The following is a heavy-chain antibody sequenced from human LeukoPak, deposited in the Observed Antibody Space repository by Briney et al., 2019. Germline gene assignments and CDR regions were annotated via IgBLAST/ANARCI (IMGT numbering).Heavy chain of an antibody. CDR2: ISAYNGNT. Sequence: ASVTVSCRASGYTFTSYGISWVRQAPGQGLEWMGWISAYNGNTNYAQKLQGRDTMTTDTSTSTAYMELRSLRSDDTAVYYCARDTRYYDSSGYLPFDYWGQGTLVTVSS. D-gene: IGHD3-22*01. CDR1: GYTFTSYG. CDR3: ARDTRYYDSSGYLPFDY. V-gene: IGHV1-18*01. J-gene: IGHJ4*02.